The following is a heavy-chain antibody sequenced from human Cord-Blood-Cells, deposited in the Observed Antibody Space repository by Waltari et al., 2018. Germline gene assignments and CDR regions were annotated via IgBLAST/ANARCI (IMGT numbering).Heavy chain of an antibody. D-gene: IGHD6-19*01. CDR2: INHRGST. CDR1: GGSFSGYY. Sequence: QVQLQQWGAGLLKPSETLSLTCAVYGGSFSGYYWSWIRQPPGTGLEWIGEINHRGSTNYNPSLKSRVTISVDTSKNQFSLKLSSVTAADTAVYYCARDGSSGPFDYWGQGTLVTVSS. CDR3: ARDGSSGPFDY. J-gene: IGHJ4*02. V-gene: IGHV4-34*01.